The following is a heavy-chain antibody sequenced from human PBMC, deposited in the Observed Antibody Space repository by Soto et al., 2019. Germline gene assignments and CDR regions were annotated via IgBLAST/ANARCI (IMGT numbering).Heavy chain of an antibody. CDR1: GGSISSGGYS. CDR3: ARGGSGSYHWFDP. J-gene: IGHJ5*02. V-gene: IGHV4-30-2*01. D-gene: IGHD3-10*01. Sequence: SETLSLTCAVSGGSISSGGYSWSWIRQPPGKGLEWIGYIYHSGSTYYNPSLKSRVTISVDRSKNQFSLKLSSVTAADTAVYYCARGGSGSYHWFDPWGQGTLVTVSS. CDR2: IYHSGST.